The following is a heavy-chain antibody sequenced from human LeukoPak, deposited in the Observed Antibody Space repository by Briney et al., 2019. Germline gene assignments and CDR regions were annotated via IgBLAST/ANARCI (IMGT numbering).Heavy chain of an antibody. CDR1: GGSISNGTYY. V-gene: IGHV4-39*02. CDR3: AKQWQRFPRTFDY. J-gene: IGHJ4*02. D-gene: IGHD6-19*01. CDR2: MDYSGRP. Sequence: SETLSLTCAVSGGSISNGTYYWGWIRQPPGKGLELIGSMDYSGRPCYNPSLKSRVTISEDTSKNHLSLELSSVTAADTARNYCAKQWQRFPRTFDYWGQGTLVTVSS.